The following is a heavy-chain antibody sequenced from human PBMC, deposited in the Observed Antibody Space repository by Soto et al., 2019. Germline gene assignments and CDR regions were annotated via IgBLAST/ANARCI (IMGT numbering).Heavy chain of an antibody. CDR1: GYSFSGYY. V-gene: IGHV1-2*02. Sequence: RASVKVSCKASGYSFSGYYIQWVRQAPGQGPEWLGWVYPNTETTDSSKKFQGRVTMTSDMSTRTVYMELRDLRSDDTAVYYCVSLQTSGWPGVHWGQGTLVTVSS. CDR2: VYPNTETT. J-gene: IGHJ4*02. CDR3: VSLQTSGWPGVH. D-gene: IGHD6-25*01.